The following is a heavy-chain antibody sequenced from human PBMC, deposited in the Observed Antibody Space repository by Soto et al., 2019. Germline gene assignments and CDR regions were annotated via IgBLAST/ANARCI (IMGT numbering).Heavy chain of an antibody. CDR1: GGSISSSSYY. Sequence: PSETLSLTCTVSGGSISSSSYYWGWIRQPPGKGLEWIGSFYYIGSTFYNPSLKSRVTISVDTSKNQFSLKLISVTAADTSVYYCARLGDGYFDWLLLDYWGQGTLVTVSS. D-gene: IGHD3-9*01. J-gene: IGHJ4*02. V-gene: IGHV4-39*01. CDR3: ARLGDGYFDWLLLDY. CDR2: FYYIGST.